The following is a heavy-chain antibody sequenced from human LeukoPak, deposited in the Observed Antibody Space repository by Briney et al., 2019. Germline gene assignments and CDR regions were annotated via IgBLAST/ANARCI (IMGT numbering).Heavy chain of an antibody. D-gene: IGHD3-22*01. CDR1: GFTFNDYA. CDR2: ISGDGSNI. V-gene: IGHV3-23*01. Sequence: GGSLRLSCATSGFTFNDYAMIWVRQTPGKGLEWVSSISGDGSNIYSTDSVRGRFTISRDISKNTLYLQMNSLRAEDSALYYCAKSDCGSIGCRLIDHWGQGTLVTVSS. CDR3: AKSDCGSIGCRLIDH. J-gene: IGHJ4*02.